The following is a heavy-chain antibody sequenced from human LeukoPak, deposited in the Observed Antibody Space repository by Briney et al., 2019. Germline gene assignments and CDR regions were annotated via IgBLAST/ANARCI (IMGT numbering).Heavy chain of an antibody. CDR2: IKRDGSEK. CDR3: ARLGPASSGWPESFDY. V-gene: IGHV3-7*03. CDR1: GFTFSSYA. D-gene: IGHD6-19*01. Sequence: GGSLRLSCAASGFTFSSYAMNWVRQAPGKGLEWVANIKRDGSEKYYVDSVKGRFTISRDNAKNSLDLQMNSLRVEDTVVYYCARLGPASSGWPESFDYWGQGTLVTVSS. J-gene: IGHJ4*02.